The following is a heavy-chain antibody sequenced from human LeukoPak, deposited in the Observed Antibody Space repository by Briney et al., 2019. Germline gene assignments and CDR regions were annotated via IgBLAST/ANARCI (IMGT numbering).Heavy chain of an antibody. D-gene: IGHD2-15*01. V-gene: IGHV4-30-4*01. CDR1: GGSISSGDYY. CDR2: IYYSGST. CDR3: ARAQDAGGSVDY. Sequence: SETLSLTCTVSGGSISSGDYYWSWIRQPPGKGLEWIGYIYYSGSTYYNPSLKSRVTISVDTSKNQFSLKLRSVTAADTAVYYCARAQDAGGSVDYWGQGTLVTVSS. J-gene: IGHJ4*02.